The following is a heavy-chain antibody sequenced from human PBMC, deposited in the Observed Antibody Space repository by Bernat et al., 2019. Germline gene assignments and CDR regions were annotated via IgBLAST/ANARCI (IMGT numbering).Heavy chain of an antibody. Sequence: QVQLVESGGGVVQPGRSLRLSCAASGFTFSSYGMHWVRQAPGKGLEWVAVIWYDGSNKYYADSVKGRFTISRDNSKNTLYLQMNSLRAEDTAVYYCARDLGSAPLYGMDVCGQGTTVTVSS. CDR3: ARDLGSAPLYGMDV. CDR2: IWYDGSNK. J-gene: IGHJ6*02. CDR1: GFTFSSYG. D-gene: IGHD3-10*01. V-gene: IGHV3-33*01.